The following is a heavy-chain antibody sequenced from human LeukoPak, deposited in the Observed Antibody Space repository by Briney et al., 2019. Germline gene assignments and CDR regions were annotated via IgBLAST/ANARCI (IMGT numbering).Heavy chain of an antibody. D-gene: IGHD1-26*01. V-gene: IGHV1-46*01. Sequence: ASVKVSCKASGYTFTSYYMHWVRQAPGQGLEWMGIINPSGGSTSYAQKFQGRVTMTWDTSTSTVYMELSSLRSEDTAVYYCARVGATVGWFDPWGQGTLVTVSS. CDR2: INPSGGST. CDR3: ARVGATVGWFDP. J-gene: IGHJ5*02. CDR1: GYTFTSYY.